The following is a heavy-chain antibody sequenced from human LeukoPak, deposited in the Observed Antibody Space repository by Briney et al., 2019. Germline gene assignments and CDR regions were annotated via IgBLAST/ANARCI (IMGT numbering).Heavy chain of an antibody. Sequence: SETLSLTCTVSGGSISSGGYYWSWIRQHPGKGLEWIGYIYYSGSTYYNPPLKSRVTISVDTSKNQFSLKLSSVTAADTAVYYCARDRLWFGELFGPTGMDVWGQGTTVTVSS. CDR2: IYYSGST. CDR3: ARDRLWFGELFGPTGMDV. J-gene: IGHJ6*02. CDR1: GGSISSGGYY. V-gene: IGHV4-31*03. D-gene: IGHD3-10*01.